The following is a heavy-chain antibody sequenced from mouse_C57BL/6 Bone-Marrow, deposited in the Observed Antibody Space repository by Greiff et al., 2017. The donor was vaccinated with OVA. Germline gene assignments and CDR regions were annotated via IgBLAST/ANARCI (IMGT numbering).Heavy chain of an antibody. V-gene: IGHV1-64*01. CDR1: GYTFTSYW. D-gene: IGHD1-1*01. CDR3: ARGFITTGGFDY. Sequence: VQLQQPGAELVKPGASVKLSCKASGYTFTSYWMHWVKQRPGQGLEWIGMIHPNSGSTNYNEKFKSKATLTVDKSSSTAYMQLSSLTSEDSAVDDCARGFITTGGFDYWGQGTTLTGSS. J-gene: IGHJ2*01. CDR2: IHPNSGST.